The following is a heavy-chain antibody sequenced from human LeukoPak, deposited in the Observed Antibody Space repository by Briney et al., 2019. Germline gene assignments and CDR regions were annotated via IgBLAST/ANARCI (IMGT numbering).Heavy chain of an antibody. V-gene: IGHV3-30-3*01. Sequence: GGSLRLSCAASGFTFSSYAMHWVRQAPGKGLEWVAVISYDGSNKYYADSVKGRFTISRDNSKNTLYLQMNSLRAEDTAVYYCAKDRDIVVVVAAQFDYWGQGTLVTVSS. CDR3: AKDRDIVVVVAAQFDY. CDR2: ISYDGSNK. CDR1: GFTFSSYA. J-gene: IGHJ4*02. D-gene: IGHD2-15*01.